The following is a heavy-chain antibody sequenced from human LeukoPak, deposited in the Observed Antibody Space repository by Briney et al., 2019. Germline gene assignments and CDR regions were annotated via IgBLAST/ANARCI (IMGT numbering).Heavy chain of an antibody. V-gene: IGHV4-59*02. CDR2: IYYTET. CDR3: ATRKLGNDY. D-gene: IGHD7-27*01. Sequence: PSETLSHTCTVSGGSVSNYYWSWIRQSPGKGLEWIGYIYYTETSYNPSLKSRVTISADTSKNQFSLKLYSVTAADTAVYYCATRKLGNDYWGQGTLVTVSS. CDR1: GGSVSNYY. J-gene: IGHJ4*02.